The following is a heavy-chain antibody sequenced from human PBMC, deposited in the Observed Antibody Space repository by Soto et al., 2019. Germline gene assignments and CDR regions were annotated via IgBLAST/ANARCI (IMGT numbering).Heavy chain of an antibody. J-gene: IGHJ3*01. D-gene: IGHD2-21*02. CDR1: GGTFSGYA. CDR3: ARTGYCGGDCSSNGLMTH. V-gene: IGHV1-69*13. CDR2: IIPIFGTA. Sequence: SVKVSCKASGGTFSGYAISWVRQAPGQGLEWMGGIIPIFGTANYAQKFQGRVTITADESTSTAYMELSSLRSEDTAVYYCARTGYCGGDCSSNGLMTHWGQGTMVTVSS.